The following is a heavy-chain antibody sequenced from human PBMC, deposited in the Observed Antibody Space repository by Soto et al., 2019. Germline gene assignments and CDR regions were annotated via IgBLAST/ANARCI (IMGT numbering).Heavy chain of an antibody. CDR2: TYYSGKT. J-gene: IGHJ4*02. CDR3: VRSYLGGNFDS. V-gene: IGHV4-59*01. CDR1: GDSMTNDC. Sequence: SETLSLTCIVSGDSMTNDCWSWIRRPPGKGLEWIGYTYYSGKTDYNPSLQSRVSISIDTSRKQFSLNLSSVTAADTAMYYCVRSYLGGNFDSWGQGTLVTVSS. D-gene: IGHD2-15*01.